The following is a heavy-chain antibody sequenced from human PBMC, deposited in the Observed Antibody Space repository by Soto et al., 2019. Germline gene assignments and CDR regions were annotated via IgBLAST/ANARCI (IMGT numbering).Heavy chain of an antibody. CDR2: ISGSGGST. J-gene: IGHJ5*02. CDR1: GFTFSSYA. Sequence: QTGGSLRLSCAASGFTFSSYAMSWVRQAPGKGLEWVSAISGSGGSTYYADSVKGRFTISRDNSKNTLYLQMNSLRAEDTAVYYCAKDHLRYRSGWYLIGFDPWGQGTLVTVSS. V-gene: IGHV3-23*01. D-gene: IGHD6-19*01. CDR3: AKDHLRYRSGWYLIGFDP.